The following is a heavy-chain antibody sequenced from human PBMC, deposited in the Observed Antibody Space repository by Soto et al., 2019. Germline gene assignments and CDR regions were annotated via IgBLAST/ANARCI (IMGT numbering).Heavy chain of an antibody. Sequence: QVQLQESGPGLVKPSQTLSLTCTVSGGSISSGGYYWTLIRQHPGKGLEWIGYIYYTGSTYYNPSLKGRVTISVDTSKNQFSLKLSSVTAADTAVYYCARVCGGDCHYGMDVWGQGTTVTVSS. CDR3: ARVCGGDCHYGMDV. D-gene: IGHD2-21*02. CDR1: GGSISSGGYY. CDR2: IYYTGST. J-gene: IGHJ6*02. V-gene: IGHV4-31*03.